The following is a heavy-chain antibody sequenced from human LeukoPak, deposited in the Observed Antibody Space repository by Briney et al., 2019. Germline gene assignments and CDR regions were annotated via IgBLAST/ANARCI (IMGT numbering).Heavy chain of an antibody. J-gene: IGHJ4*02. CDR2: IIPIFGTA. V-gene: IGHV1-69*05. D-gene: IGHD3-3*01. Sequence: SVKVSCKASGGTFSSYAISWVRQAPGQGVEWMGGIIPIFGTANYAQKFQGRVTITTDESTSTAYMELSSLRSEDTAVYYCARDLGDFWSGYYIGYWGQGTLVTVSS. CDR3: ARDLGDFWSGYYIGY. CDR1: GGTFSSYA.